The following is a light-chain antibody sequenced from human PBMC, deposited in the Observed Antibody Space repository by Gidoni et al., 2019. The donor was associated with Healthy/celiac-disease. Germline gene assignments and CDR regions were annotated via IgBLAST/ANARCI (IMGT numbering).Light chain of an antibody. CDR2: DAS. V-gene: IGKV1-33*01. Sequence: DIKMTQSPSSLSASVGDRVTITCQASQDISNYLNWYQQKPGKAPMLLIYDASNLETGVPSRFSGSGSGPDFTFTISSLQPEDIATYYCQQYDNLTLTFGPGTKVEIK. J-gene: IGKJ4*01. CDR3: QQYDNLTLT. CDR1: QDISNY.